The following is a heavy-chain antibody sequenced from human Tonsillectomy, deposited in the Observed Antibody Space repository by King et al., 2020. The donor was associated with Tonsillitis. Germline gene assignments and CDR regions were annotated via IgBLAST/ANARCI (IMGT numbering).Heavy chain of an antibody. CDR3: ARNYGVYWYFDL. V-gene: IGHV4-59*01. J-gene: IGHJ2*01. D-gene: IGHD4-17*01. CDR1: GGSISSYY. CDR2: IHNRGST. Sequence: QLQESGPGLAKPSETLSLTYTVSGGSISSYYWSWIRQPPGKGPEWIGFIHNRGSTNYNPSLKSRVTISADTSKNQISLKLTSVTAADTAVYYCARNYGVYWYFDLWGRGTLVTVSS.